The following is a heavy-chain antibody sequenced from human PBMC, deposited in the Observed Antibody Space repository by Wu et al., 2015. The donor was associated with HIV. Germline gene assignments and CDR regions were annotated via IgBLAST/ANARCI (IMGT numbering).Heavy chain of an antibody. D-gene: IGHD6-13*01. V-gene: IGHV1-69*05. CDR1: GGTFSSFS. J-gene: IGHJ4*02. CDR3: ARGFSSTWYDRFDL. CDR2: IIPIFGTA. Sequence: QVQLVQSGAEVKKPGSSVKLSCKASGGTFSSFSINWVRQARGQGLEWTGGIIPIFGTATYAQKFQDRLTITSDESTSTAYMELTSLRSEDTAVYYCARGFSSTWYDRFDLWGQGTLVTVSS.